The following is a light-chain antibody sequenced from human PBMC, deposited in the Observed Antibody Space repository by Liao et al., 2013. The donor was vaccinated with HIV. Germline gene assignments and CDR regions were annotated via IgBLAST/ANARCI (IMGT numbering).Light chain of an antibody. CDR2: QDT. Sequence: SFELTQPPSVSVSPGQTATITCSGDRLGEKYVSWYQQKPGQSPVLILYQDTNRPSGIPERFSGSTSGNAATLTISGTQAMDEAAYYCQAWDSTAAVFGTGTEVTVL. CDR1: RLGEKY. V-gene: IGLV3-1*01. J-gene: IGLJ1*01. CDR3: QAWDSTAAV.